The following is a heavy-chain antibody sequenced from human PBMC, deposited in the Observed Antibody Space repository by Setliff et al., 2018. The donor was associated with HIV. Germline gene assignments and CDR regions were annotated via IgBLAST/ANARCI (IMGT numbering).Heavy chain of an antibody. V-gene: IGHV1-8*02. CDR2: MSPNSGNI. CDR1: GYTFTDYD. CDR3: ARGRDAYTFGVSDY. D-gene: IGHD3-3*01. J-gene: IGHJ4*02. Sequence: ASVKVSCKTFGYTFTDYDINWVRQASGQGLEWMGWMSPNSGNIGYAQKFQGRVAMTRDTSMNTAYMELSSLRFEDTAVYFCARGRDAYTFGVSDYWGPGTLVTVSS.